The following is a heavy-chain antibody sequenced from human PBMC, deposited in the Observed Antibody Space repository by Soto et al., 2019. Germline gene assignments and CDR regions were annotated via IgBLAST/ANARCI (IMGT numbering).Heavy chain of an antibody. J-gene: IGHJ6*03. CDR2: ISSSSSAI. CDR1: GFILSDCA. V-gene: IGHV3-48*01. D-gene: IGHD7-27*01. CDR3: ARDLSWGSNWYYYMDV. Sequence: EVQLVESGGGLVQPGGSLRLSCATSGFILSDCAMNWVRQAPGKGLEWVSYISSSSSAIDYADSVKGRFTVSRDNASNQLDLQINSLRAEDKAVYYCARDLSWGSNWYYYMDVWGKGTTVTVSS.